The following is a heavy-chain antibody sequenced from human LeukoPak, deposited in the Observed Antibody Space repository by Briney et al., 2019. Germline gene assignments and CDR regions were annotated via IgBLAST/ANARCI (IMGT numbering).Heavy chain of an antibody. J-gene: IGHJ4*02. V-gene: IGHV4-61*02. CDR3: ARDSASNEGFDY. Sequence: SETLSLTCTVSGGSISSGSYYWSWIRQPAGKGLEWIGRIYTSGSTNYNPSLKSRVTISVDTSKNQFSLKLSSVTAADTAVYYCARDSASNEGFDYWGQGTLVTVSS. CDR1: GGSISSGSYY. D-gene: IGHD1-26*01. CDR2: IYTSGST.